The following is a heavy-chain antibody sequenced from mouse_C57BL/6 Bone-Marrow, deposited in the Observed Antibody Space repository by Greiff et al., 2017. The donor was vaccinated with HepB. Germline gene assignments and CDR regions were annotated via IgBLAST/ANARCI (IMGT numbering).Heavy chain of an antibody. Sequence: VQLVESGPGLVQPSQSLSITCTVSGFSLTSYGVHWVRQPPGKGLEWLGVIWSGGSTDYNAAFISRLSISKDNSKSQVFFKMNSLQADDTAIYYCAKLIYYGYDERDYWGQGTSVTVSS. D-gene: IGHD2-2*01. CDR1: GFSLTSYG. V-gene: IGHV2-4*01. CDR3: AKLIYYGYDERDY. CDR2: IWSGGST. J-gene: IGHJ4*01.